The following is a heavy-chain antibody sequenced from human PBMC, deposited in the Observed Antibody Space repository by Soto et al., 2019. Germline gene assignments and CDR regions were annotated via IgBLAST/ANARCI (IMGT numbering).Heavy chain of an antibody. V-gene: IGHV3-23*01. Sequence: EVRLLESGGGLVQPGGSLRLSCAASRFTFRLYAMSWVRQAPGKGLEWVSGISGGGGRIYYADSVKGRFIISRDNSKDTRSRQTYSLKAEDTAVYYCAKYMWCDSNDANPDSWVASWGQGTLVTVSS. J-gene: IGHJ4*02. D-gene: IGHD1-1*01. CDR2: ISGGGGRI. CDR3: AKYMWCDSNDANPDSWVAS. CDR1: RFTFRLYA.